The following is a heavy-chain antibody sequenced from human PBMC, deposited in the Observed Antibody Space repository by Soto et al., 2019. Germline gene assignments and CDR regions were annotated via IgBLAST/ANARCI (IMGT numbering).Heavy chain of an antibody. CDR1: GFSLSTSGVG. V-gene: IGHV2-5*01. Sequence: QITLKESGPTLVKPTQTLTLTCTFSGFSLSTSGVGVGWIRQPPGKALEWLALIYWNDDKRYSPSLKSRLTNTKDTSKNQVGLTMNNKDPVDTATYYCAHSPAYYDSLTGSYFDYWGQGTLVTVSS. CDR3: AHSPAYYDSLTGSYFDY. J-gene: IGHJ4*01. CDR2: IYWNDDK. D-gene: IGHD3-9*01.